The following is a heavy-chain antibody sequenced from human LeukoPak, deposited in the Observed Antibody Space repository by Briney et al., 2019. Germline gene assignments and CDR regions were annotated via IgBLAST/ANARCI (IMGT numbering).Heavy chain of an antibody. CDR1: GFTFSSYA. J-gene: IGHJ6*02. D-gene: IGHD6-13*01. V-gene: IGHV3-23*01. CDR2: ITGSGGST. Sequence: GGYLGLSCAASGFTFSSYAMSWVRQAPGKGLDGDSAITGSGGSTYYAASVKGRFTISRDNSKNSLYLQMNSLRAEDTAVYYCAKAPRAAAGTYNGMDVWGQGTTVTVSS. CDR3: AKAPRAAAGTYNGMDV.